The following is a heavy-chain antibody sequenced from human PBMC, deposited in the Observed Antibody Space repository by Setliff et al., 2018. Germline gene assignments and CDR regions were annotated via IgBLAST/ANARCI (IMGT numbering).Heavy chain of an antibody. V-gene: IGHV1-46*01. D-gene: IGHD4-17*01. J-gene: IGHJ4*02. CDR3: ARGGLTYGIFDY. Sequence: ASVKVSCKASGYTFTSYYVHWVRQAPGQGLEWMGLINLGGGSTNYAQKFQGRVTITADESTSTAYMELSSLRSEDTAVYYCARGGLTYGIFDYWGQGTLVTVSS. CDR1: GYTFTSYY. CDR2: INLGGGST.